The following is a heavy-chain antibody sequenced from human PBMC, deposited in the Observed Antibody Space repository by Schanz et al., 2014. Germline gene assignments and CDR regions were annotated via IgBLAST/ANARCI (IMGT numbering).Heavy chain of an antibody. V-gene: IGHV3-30*03. D-gene: IGHD2-21*02. CDR1: GITLSGYG. CDR3: ARTSDSSWYMDV. Sequence: QVQLVESGGGVVQPGRSLRLSCAASGITLSGYGLHWVRQAPGKGLEWVGFISFDGRNTGYAHSVKGRFTISRDNSKNTLYLQVNSLRAEDTAVYYCARTSDSSWYMDVWGKGTTVTVSS. CDR2: ISFDGRNT. J-gene: IGHJ6*03.